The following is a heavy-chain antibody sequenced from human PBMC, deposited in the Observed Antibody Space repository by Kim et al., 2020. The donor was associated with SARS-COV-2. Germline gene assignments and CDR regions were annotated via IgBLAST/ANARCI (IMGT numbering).Heavy chain of an antibody. D-gene: IGHD4-17*01. J-gene: IGHJ4*02. CDR3: ASSGDYGGPFDY. CDR1: GGSISSGGYY. V-gene: IGHV4-31*03. CDR2: IYYSGST. Sequence: SETLSLTCTVSGGSISSGGYYWSWIRQHPGKGLEWIGYIYYSGSTYYNPSLKSRVTISVDTSKNQFSLKLSSVTAADTAVYYCASSGDYGGPFDYWGQGTLVTVSS.